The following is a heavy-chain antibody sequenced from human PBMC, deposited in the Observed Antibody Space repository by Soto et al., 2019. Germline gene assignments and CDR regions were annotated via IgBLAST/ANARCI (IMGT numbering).Heavy chain of an antibody. D-gene: IGHD2-21*02. CDR2: IYYSGST. J-gene: IGHJ3*02. CDR3: ARAFCGGDCYHDAFDI. V-gene: IGHV4-59*01. Sequence: PWETLSLTCTVSGGSMSSYYWSWIRQPPGKGLEWIGYIYYSGSTNYNPSLKSRVTISVDTSKNQFSLKLSSVTAADTAVYYCARAFCGGDCYHDAFDIWGQGTMVTVSS. CDR1: GGSMSSYY.